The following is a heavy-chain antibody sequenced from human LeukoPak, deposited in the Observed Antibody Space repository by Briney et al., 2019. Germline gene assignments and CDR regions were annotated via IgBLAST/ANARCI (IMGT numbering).Heavy chain of an antibody. CDR3: ARLRVVAATSAFDP. V-gene: IGHV4-4*02. J-gene: IGHJ5*02. D-gene: IGHD2-15*01. CDR1: GGSISSSNW. Sequence: SETLSLTCAVSGGSISSSNWWSWVRQPPGKGLEWIGEIYHSGSTNYNPSLKSRVTISVDKSKNQFSLKLSSVTAADTAVYYCARLRVVAATSAFDPWGQGTLVTVSP. CDR2: IYHSGST.